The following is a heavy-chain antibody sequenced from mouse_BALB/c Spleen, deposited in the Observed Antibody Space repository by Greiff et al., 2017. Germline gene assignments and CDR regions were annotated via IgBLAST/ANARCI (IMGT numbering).Heavy chain of an antibody. CDR3: ARGLTTVVATDAMDY. Sequence: VKLVESGPGLVAPSQSLSITCTVSGFSLTSYGVHWVRQPPGKGLEWLGVIWAGGSTNYNSALMSRLSISKDNSKSQVFLKMNSLQTDDTAMYYCARGLTTVVATDAMDYWGQGTSVTVSS. CDR1: GFSLTSYG. D-gene: IGHD1-1*01. J-gene: IGHJ4*01. V-gene: IGHV2-9*02. CDR2: IWAGGST.